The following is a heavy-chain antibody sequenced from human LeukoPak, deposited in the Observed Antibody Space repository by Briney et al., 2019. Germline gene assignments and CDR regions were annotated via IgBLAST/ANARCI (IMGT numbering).Heavy chain of an antibody. Sequence: PGRSLRLSCAASGFTFDDYAMHWVRQAPGKGLEWVLGISWNSGSIGYADSVKGRFTISRDNAKNSLYLQMNSLRAEDTALYYCAKVGVVGDYGDYYYYMDVWGKGTTVTVSS. CDR3: AKVGVVGDYGDYYYYMDV. V-gene: IGHV3-9*01. D-gene: IGHD4-17*01. CDR1: GFTFDDYA. CDR2: ISWNSGSI. J-gene: IGHJ6*03.